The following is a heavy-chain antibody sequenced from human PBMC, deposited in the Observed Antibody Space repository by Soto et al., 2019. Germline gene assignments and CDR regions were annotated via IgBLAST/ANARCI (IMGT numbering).Heavy chain of an antibody. CDR1: GYTLTELS. V-gene: IGHV1-24*01. CDR2: FDPEDGET. CDR3: ATDHFLLPESYYDSSGYSFDY. D-gene: IGHD3-22*01. J-gene: IGHJ4*02. Sequence: ASVKVSCKFSGYTLTELSMHWVRQAPGKGLEWMGGFDPEDGETIYAQKFQGRVTMTEDTSTDTAYMELSSLRSEDTAVYYCATDHFLLPESYYDSSGYSFDYWGQGTLVNVSS.